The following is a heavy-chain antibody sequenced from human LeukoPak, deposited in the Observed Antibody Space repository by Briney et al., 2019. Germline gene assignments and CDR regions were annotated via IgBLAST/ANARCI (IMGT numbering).Heavy chain of an antibody. Sequence: PGWSLRLSCVGSGLTFGNYAMSWVRQGPGKGLEWVSSLSGSGTIMNYAASVKGRFTISRDNSKSTLYLQLNNLGAEDTALYYCAKEATASYRISAFDVWGHGTMVIVSS. V-gene: IGHV3-23*01. CDR2: LSGSGTIM. J-gene: IGHJ3*01. D-gene: IGHD1-14*01. CDR3: AKEATASYRISAFDV. CDR1: GLTFGNYA.